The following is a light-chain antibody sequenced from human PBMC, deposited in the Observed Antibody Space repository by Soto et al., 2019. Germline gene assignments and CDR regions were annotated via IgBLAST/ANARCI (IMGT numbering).Light chain of an antibody. CDR2: EAS. J-gene: IGLJ1*01. Sequence: QSVLTQPASVSGSPGQSITISCTGTSSDVGGYNYVSWYQQLPGKAPKLMIYEASNRPSGVSNRFSGSKSGNTASLTISGLQAEDEADYYCSSYTSSSTYVFGTGTKVTVL. CDR1: SSDVGGYNY. V-gene: IGLV2-14*01. CDR3: SSYTSSSTYV.